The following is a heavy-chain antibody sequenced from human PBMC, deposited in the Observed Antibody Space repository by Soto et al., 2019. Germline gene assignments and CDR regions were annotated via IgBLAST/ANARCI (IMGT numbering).Heavy chain of an antibody. J-gene: IGHJ4*02. Sequence: GGSLRLSCAASDFTFSSHGMHWVRQAPGKGLEWVALIRYDGSQKYHADSVKGRFTISRDNSKNTLYLQMNSLRVEDTAVYYCGRLYGDYIFDSWGQGTLVTVSS. CDR1: DFTFSSHG. CDR2: IRYDGSQK. CDR3: GRLYGDYIFDS. V-gene: IGHV3-30*02. D-gene: IGHD4-17*01.